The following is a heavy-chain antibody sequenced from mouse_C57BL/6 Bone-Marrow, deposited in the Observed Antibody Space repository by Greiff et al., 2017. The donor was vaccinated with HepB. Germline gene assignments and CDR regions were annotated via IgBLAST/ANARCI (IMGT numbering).Heavy chain of an antibody. D-gene: IGHD3-2*02. V-gene: IGHV1-80*01. CDR1: GYAFSSYW. J-gene: IGHJ3*01. Sequence: VKLVESGAELVKPGASVKISCKASGYAFSSYWMNWVKQRPGKGLEWIGQIYPGDGDTNYNGKFKGKATLTADKSSSTAYMQLSSLTSEDSAVYFCARPSSGPFAYWGQGTLVTVSA. CDR2: IYPGDGDT. CDR3: ARPSSGPFAY.